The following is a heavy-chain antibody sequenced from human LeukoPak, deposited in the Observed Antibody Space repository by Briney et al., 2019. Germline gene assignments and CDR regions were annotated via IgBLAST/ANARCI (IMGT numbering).Heavy chain of an antibody. CDR1: GGSISSGGYY. Sequence: SETLSLTCTVSGGSISSGGYYWSWIRQHPGKGLEWIGYIYYSGSTYYNPSLKSRVTISVDTSKNQFSLKLSSVTAAATAVYYCARGRYPQPGIAVAGTLLDWGQGTLVTVSS. J-gene: IGHJ4*02. D-gene: IGHD6-19*01. V-gene: IGHV4-31*03. CDR2: IYYSGST. CDR3: ARGRYPQPGIAVAGTLLD.